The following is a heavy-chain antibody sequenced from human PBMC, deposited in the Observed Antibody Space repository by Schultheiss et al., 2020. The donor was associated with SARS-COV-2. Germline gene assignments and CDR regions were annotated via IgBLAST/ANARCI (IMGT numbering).Heavy chain of an antibody. CDR2: ISNSGKTM. D-gene: IGHD3-10*01. V-gene: IGHV3-48*03. J-gene: IGHJ6*02. CDR1: GFTFSSYE. Sequence: GGSLRLSCAVSGFTFSSYEMNWVRQAPGKGLEWVSYISNSGKTMYYRDSVKGRFIISRDNANNLLYLQMNSLRAEDTAIYYCARDPEVRGATRDLGMDVWGQGTTVTVSS. CDR3: ARDPEVRGATRDLGMDV.